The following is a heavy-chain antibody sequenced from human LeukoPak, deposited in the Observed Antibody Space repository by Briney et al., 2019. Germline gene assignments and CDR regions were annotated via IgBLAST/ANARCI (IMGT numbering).Heavy chain of an antibody. J-gene: IGHJ4*02. Sequence: GGSLRLSCAASEFTFSNYAMSWVRQAPGKGLEWVSVISGSGGDIQYADSVKGRFTISRDNSKNTLYLQMNSLRAEDTALYYCARGGYSSSWYHFDYWGQGTLVTVSS. CDR1: EFTFSNYA. V-gene: IGHV3-23*01. D-gene: IGHD6-13*01. CDR3: ARGGYSSSWYHFDY. CDR2: ISGSGGDI.